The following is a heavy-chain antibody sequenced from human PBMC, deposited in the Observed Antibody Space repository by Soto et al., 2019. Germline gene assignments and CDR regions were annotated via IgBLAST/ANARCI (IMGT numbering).Heavy chain of an antibody. CDR2: IYYSGST. V-gene: IGHV4-31*03. J-gene: IGHJ5*02. CDR1: GGSISSGGYY. Sequence: SETLSLTCTVSGGSISSGGYYWSWIRQHPGKGLEWIGYIYYSGSTYYNPSLKSRVTISVDTSKNQFSLKLSSVTAADTAVYYCAGSETVVVVAARGRGDWFDPWGQGTLVTVSS. D-gene: IGHD2-15*01. CDR3: AGSETVVVVAARGRGDWFDP.